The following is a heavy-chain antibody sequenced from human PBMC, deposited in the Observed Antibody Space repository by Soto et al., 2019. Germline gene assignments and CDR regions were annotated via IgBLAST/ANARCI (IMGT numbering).Heavy chain of an antibody. Sequence: ASVKVSCTASGSTFTRYGISWVRQAPGQGLEWVGWISAHNGDTRYAQNLQGRITMTTDTFTNTAYMELTSLTSDDTAVYYCARDWSRYYDSSGLMWFYWGQGTLVTVSS. CDR3: ARDWSRYYDSSGLMWFY. J-gene: IGHJ4*02. V-gene: IGHV1-18*01. CDR2: ISAHNGDT. D-gene: IGHD3-22*01. CDR1: GSTFTRYG.